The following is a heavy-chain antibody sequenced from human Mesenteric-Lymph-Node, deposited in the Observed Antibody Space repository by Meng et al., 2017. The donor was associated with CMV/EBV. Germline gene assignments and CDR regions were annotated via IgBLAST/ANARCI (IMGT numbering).Heavy chain of an antibody. Sequence: SYGHWIRQPPGQGLYWLGSLYHSSSTYYTPSLKSRVTISVDTSKNPISPKLSSVTAADKAVYYCARAPRDYDFSGGTMYYFDYWGQGTLVTVSS. V-gene: IGHV4-31*02. CDR1: SY. D-gene: IGHD3-22*01. CDR3: ARAPRDYDFSGGTMYYFDY. CDR2: LYHSSST. J-gene: IGHJ4*02.